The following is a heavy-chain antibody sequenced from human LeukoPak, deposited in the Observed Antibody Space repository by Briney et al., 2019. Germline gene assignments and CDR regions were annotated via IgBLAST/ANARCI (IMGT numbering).Heavy chain of an antibody. CDR2: ITASGGNT. D-gene: IGHD2-2*01. CDR3: ARVVPPEGAFDI. Sequence: PGGCLRLSRAASGFTLSSYAMGCVPQAPGKGLEWVSAITASGGNTYYADSVKGRFTISRDNSKNTLYLQVNSLRAEDTAVYYCARVVPPEGAFDIWGQGTMVTVSS. J-gene: IGHJ3*02. CDR1: GFTLSSYA. V-gene: IGHV3-23*01.